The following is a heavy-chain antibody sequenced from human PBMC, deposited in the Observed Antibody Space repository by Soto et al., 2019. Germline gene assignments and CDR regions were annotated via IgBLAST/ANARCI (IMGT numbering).Heavy chain of an antibody. CDR1: RGSISSYG. J-gene: IGHJ6*02. Sequence: SETLSLRWSISRGSISSYGWSWSRHPPGTGLEWIGHIYYKWSSNANSSLNARANIPVDTSKHQFSMKLSSVTAGDTAVYYCARIIMVRGADYYEYGMDVWGQGTTVTVSS. CDR3: ARIIMVRGADYYEYGMDV. D-gene: IGHD3-10*01. V-gene: IGHV4-59*01. CDR2: IYYKWSS.